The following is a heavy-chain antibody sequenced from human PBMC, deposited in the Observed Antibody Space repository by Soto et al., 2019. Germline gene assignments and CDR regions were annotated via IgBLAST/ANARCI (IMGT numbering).Heavy chain of an antibody. CDR1: GGTFSSFD. CDR3: ARSGPYCNGGSCYFQY. J-gene: IGHJ1*01. D-gene: IGHD2-15*01. CDR2: IIPAFGPA. V-gene: IGHV1-69*01. Sequence: QVQLVQSGAEVKKPGSSVKVSCKVSGGTFSSFDISWLRQAPGQRLEWMGGIIPAFGPANYAPKFQGTVSITADDSGTTVYMELSSLRSDATAVYYCARSGPYCNGGSCYFQYWGQGTLVTVSS.